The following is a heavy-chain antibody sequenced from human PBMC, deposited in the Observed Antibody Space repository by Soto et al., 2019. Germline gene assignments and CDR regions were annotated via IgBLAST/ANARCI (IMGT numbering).Heavy chain of an antibody. V-gene: IGHV1-69*02. CDR2: IIPILGIA. D-gene: IGHD2-2*01. CDR1: GGTFSSYT. J-gene: IGHJ4*02. Sequence: QVQLVQSGAEVKKPGSSVKVSCKASGGTFSSYTISWVRQAPGQGLEWMGRIIPILGIANYAQKFQGRVTISADKSTGTACMELSSLRSEDTAVYYCAMESCSSSSGHGDYWGQGTLVTVSS. CDR3: AMESCSSSSGHGDY.